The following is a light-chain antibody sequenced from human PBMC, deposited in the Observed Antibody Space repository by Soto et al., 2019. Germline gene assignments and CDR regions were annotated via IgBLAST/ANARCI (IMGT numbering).Light chain of an antibody. CDR1: QSVSSSY. V-gene: IGKV3-20*01. J-gene: IGKJ1*01. CDR3: QQFGSSSWT. CDR2: GAS. Sequence: VFTHSPGTLSLSPGEKATLSRRASQSVSSSYLAWYQQKPGQAPRLLIYGASSRATGIPDRFSGSGSGTDFTLTVSRLEPEDFAVYYCQQFGSSSWTFGQGTKV.